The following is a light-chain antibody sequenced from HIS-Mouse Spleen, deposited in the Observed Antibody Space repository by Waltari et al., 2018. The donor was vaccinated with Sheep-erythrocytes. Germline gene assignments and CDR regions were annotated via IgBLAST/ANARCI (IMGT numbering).Light chain of an antibody. CDR2: GKS. V-gene: IGLV1-40*01. Sequence: QSVLTQPPSVSGAPGQRVTISCTGSSSNLGAGYDVPWYQQLPGTAPKLLIDGKSNRPAGVPDRCSGSKSGTSASLAITGLQAEDEADYYCQSYDSSLSGSVFGGGTKLTVL. J-gene: IGLJ2*01. CDR1: SSNLGAGYD. CDR3: QSYDSSLSGSV.